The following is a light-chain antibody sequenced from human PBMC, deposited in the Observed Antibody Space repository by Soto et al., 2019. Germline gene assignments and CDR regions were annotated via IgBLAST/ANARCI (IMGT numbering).Light chain of an antibody. Sequence: EVVLTQSPGTLSLSPGEGATLSCRASQSVSSSYLAWYQQKPGQAPRLLIYGASTRATGIPDRFSGSGSGTDFTLTISSLEFGDSAVYYCQQYGSSPTWTFGQGTKVDIK. CDR1: QSVSSSY. CDR2: GAS. V-gene: IGKV3-20*01. J-gene: IGKJ1*01. CDR3: QQYGSSPTWT.